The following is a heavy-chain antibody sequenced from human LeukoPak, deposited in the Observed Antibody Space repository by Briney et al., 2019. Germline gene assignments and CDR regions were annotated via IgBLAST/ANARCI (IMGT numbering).Heavy chain of an antibody. CDR2: TGTDGDT. Sequence: PGGSLRLSCVASGFTFSSYDMHWVRHATGKGLEWVSTTGTDGDTYYPGSVKGRFTVPRENAKSSLYLQMNSLRAEDTAIYYCAGGSGTYYVTDFDYWGQGTLVTISS. J-gene: IGHJ4*02. D-gene: IGHD1-26*01. V-gene: IGHV3-13*01. CDR1: GFTFSSYD. CDR3: AGGSGTYYVTDFDY.